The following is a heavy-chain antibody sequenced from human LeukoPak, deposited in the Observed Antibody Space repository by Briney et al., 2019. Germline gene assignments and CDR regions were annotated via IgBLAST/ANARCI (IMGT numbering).Heavy chain of an antibody. Sequence: SSETLSLTCAVYGGSFSGCYWSWIRQPPGKGLEWIGEINHSGSTNYNPSLKSRVTISVDTSKNQFSLKLSSVTAADTAVYYCASEHIVAGEGRYWGQGTLVTVSS. CDR3: ASEHIVAGEGRY. J-gene: IGHJ4*02. CDR1: GGSFSGCY. V-gene: IGHV4-34*01. CDR2: INHSGST. D-gene: IGHD2-21*01.